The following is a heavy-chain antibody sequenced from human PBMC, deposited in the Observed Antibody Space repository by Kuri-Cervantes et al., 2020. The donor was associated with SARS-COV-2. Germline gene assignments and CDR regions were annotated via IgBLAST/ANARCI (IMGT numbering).Heavy chain of an antibody. CDR1: GFTFTSSA. J-gene: IGHJ6*02. CDR3: AADRIWNSSSWYYYYGMDV. CDR2: IVVGSGNT. V-gene: IGHV1-58*02. Sequence: SVKVSCKASGFTFTSSAMQWVRQARGQRLEWIGWIVVGSGNTNYAQKFQERVTITRDMSTSTAYMELSSLRSEDTAVYYCAADRIWNSSSWYYYYGMDVWGQGTTVTVSS. D-gene: IGHD6-13*01.